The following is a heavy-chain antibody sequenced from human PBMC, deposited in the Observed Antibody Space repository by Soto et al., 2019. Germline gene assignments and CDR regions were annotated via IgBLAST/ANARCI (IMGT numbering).Heavy chain of an antibody. J-gene: IGHJ6*02. CDR1: GFTFSSYA. Sequence: QVQLVESGGGVVQPGRSLRLSCAASGFTFSSYAMHWVRQAPGKGLEWVAVISYDGSNKYYADSVKGRFTISRDNSKNTLYLQMNSLRAEDTAVYYCARGIVGDDYGMDVWGQGTTVTVSS. CDR3: ARGIVGDDYGMDV. D-gene: IGHD2-21*02. CDR2: ISYDGSNK. V-gene: IGHV3-30-3*01.